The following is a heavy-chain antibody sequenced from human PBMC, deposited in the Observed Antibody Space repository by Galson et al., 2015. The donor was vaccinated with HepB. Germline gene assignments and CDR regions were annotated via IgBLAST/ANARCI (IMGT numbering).Heavy chain of an antibody. V-gene: IGHV7-4-1*02. J-gene: IGHJ3*02. CDR2: INTNTGNP. CDR3: ATPDSSGYYWYAFDI. CDR1: GYTFTSYA. Sequence: SVKVSCKASGYTFTSYAMNWVRQAPGQGLEWMGWINTNTGNPTYAQGFTGRFVFSLDTSVSTAYLQISSLKAEDTAVYYCATPDSSGYYWYAFDIWGQGTMVTVSS. D-gene: IGHD3-22*01.